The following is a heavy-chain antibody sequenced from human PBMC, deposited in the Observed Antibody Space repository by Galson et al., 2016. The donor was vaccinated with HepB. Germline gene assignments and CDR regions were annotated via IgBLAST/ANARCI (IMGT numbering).Heavy chain of an antibody. CDR1: EFRFSDSN. CDR3: ARPYTYYFGSGSYFDVLHYGMDV. D-gene: IGHD3-10*01. J-gene: IGHJ6*02. V-gene: IGHV3-48*01. Sequence: SLRLCCAAYEFRFSDSNMNCVRQAPGRGVEWVAYISASSGTTYYADTVKGRFTISRDNANNSLSLQMNSLRAEDTAFYYCARPYTYYFGSGSYFDVLHYGMDVWGQGTTVTVSS. CDR2: ISASSGTT.